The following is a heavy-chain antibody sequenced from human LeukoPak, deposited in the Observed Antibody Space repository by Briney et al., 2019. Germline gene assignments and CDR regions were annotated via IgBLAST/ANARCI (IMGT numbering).Heavy chain of an antibody. D-gene: IGHD6-6*01. CDR1: GGSISSYY. Sequence: SETLSLTCTVSGGSISSYYWSWIRQPPGKGLEWIGYISYSGSTYYNPSLKSRVTISVDTSKSQFSLKLSSVTSADTAVYYCARLGDSTSRLYYFDYWGQGTLVTVSS. V-gene: IGHV4-59*08. CDR2: ISYSGST. J-gene: IGHJ4*02. CDR3: ARLGDSTSRLYYFDY.